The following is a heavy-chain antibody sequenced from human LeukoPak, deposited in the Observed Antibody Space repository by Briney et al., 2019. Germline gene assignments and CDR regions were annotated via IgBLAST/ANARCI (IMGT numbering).Heavy chain of an antibody. V-gene: IGHV4-61*02. CDR2: IYTSGST. CDR3: ARDAIVEDNAFDI. D-gene: IGHD3-22*01. J-gene: IGHJ3*02. CDR1: GGSISSGSYY. Sequence: PSQTLSLTCTVSGGSISSGSYYWSWIRQPAGKGLEWIGRIYTSGSTNYNPSLKSRVTISVDTSKNQFSLKLSSVTAADTAVYYCARDAIVEDNAFDIWGQGTMVTVSS.